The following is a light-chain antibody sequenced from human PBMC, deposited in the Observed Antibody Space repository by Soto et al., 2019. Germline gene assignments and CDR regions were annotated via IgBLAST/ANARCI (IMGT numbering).Light chain of an antibody. CDR1: RRISSW. CDR2: DAS. V-gene: IGKV1-5*01. Sequence: DIQMTQSPSTLSASVGDRVTITCRASRRISSWLAWYQQKPGKAPKLLIYDASSLESGVPSRFSGSGSGTEFTLTISSLQPDDFATYYFHQYDSYWTFGQGTKVEIK. J-gene: IGKJ1*01. CDR3: HQYDSYWT.